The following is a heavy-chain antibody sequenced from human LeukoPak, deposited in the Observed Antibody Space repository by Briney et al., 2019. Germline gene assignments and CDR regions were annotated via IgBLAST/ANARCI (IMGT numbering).Heavy chain of an antibody. CDR3: ATDYLMTTVTTLVLDP. CDR1: GYTLTELS. Sequence: ASVKVSCKVSGYTLTELSMHWVRQAPGKGLEWMGGFDPEDGETIYAQKFQGRVTMTEDTSTDTAYMELSSLRSEDTAVYYCATDYLMTTVTTLVLDPWGQGTLVTVSS. V-gene: IGHV1-24*01. D-gene: IGHD4-17*01. CDR2: FDPEDGET. J-gene: IGHJ5*02.